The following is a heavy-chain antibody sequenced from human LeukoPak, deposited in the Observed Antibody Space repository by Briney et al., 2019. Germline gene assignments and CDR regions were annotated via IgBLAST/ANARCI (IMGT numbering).Heavy chain of an antibody. V-gene: IGHV1-2*02. J-gene: IGHJ4*02. CDR1: AYTFTAYY. CDR3: ARDYSSAWYYDF. CDR2: INPTGGGT. Sequence: EASVKVSCTPSAYTFTAYYIHWVRQAPGQGLAWVGFINPTGGGTNYAQKFQGRITMTTDTSISAAYMELNRLTSDDTAIYYCARDYSSAWYYDFWGQGTLVTVSS. D-gene: IGHD6-19*01.